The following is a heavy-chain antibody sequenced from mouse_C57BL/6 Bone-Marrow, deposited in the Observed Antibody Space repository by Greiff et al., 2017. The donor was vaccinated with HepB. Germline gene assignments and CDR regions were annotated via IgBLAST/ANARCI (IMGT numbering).Heavy chain of an antibody. CDR1: GYTFTDYN. CDR3: ARGKTLHYYGSSYFDY. D-gene: IGHD1-1*01. Sequence: VQLKQSGPELVKPGASVKMSCKASGYTFTDYNMHWVKQSHGKSLEWIGYINPNNGGTSYNQKFKGKATLTVNKSSSTAYMELRSLTSEDSAVYYCARGKTLHYYGSSYFDYWGQGTTLTVSS. J-gene: IGHJ2*01. CDR2: INPNNGGT. V-gene: IGHV1-22*01.